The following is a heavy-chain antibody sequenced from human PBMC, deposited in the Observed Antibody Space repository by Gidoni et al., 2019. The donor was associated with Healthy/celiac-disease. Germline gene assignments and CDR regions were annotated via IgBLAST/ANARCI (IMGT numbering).Heavy chain of an antibody. V-gene: IGHV3-30-3*01. CDR3: ARPNFYYDSTPYFDL. J-gene: IGHJ2*01. Sequence: QVQLVESGGGVVQPGRSLRLSCAASGFTFSSYAMHWVRQAPGKGLEWVAVISYDGSNKYYADSVKGRFTISRDNSKNTLYLQMNSLRAEDTAVYYCARPNFYYDSTPYFDLWGRGTLVTVSS. D-gene: IGHD3-22*01. CDR1: GFTFSSYA. CDR2: ISYDGSNK.